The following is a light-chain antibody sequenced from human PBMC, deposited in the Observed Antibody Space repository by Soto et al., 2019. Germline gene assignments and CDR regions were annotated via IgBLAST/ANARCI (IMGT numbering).Light chain of an antibody. J-gene: IGKJ2*01. CDR2: GAS. CDR1: QSVSSTY. Sequence: EIVLTQSPGTLSLSPGERATLSCRASQSVSSTYLAWYQQKPGQAPRLLIYGASSMATGIPDRFSGSGSGTDFTLTISRLEPEDFAVYYCQRYDIPPLPFGQGTKLEIK. CDR3: QRYDIPPLP. V-gene: IGKV3-20*01.